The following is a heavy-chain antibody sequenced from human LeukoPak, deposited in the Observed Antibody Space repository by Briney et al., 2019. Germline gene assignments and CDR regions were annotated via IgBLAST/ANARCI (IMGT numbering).Heavy chain of an antibody. CDR1: GGSISSYY. CDR3: ARDTYYYDSSGYHWYFDL. J-gene: IGHJ2*01. Sequence: PSETLSLTCTVSGGSISSYYWSWIRQPPGKGLEWIGYIYYSGSTNYNPSPKSRVTISVDTSKNQFSLKLSSVTAADTAVYYCARDTYYYDSSGYHWYFDLWGRGTLVTVSS. D-gene: IGHD3-22*01. V-gene: IGHV4-59*01. CDR2: IYYSGST.